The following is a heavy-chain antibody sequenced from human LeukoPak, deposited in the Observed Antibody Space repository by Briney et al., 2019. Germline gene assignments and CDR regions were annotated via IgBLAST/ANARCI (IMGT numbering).Heavy chain of an antibody. Sequence: GASVKVSCKASGYTFTGYYMHWVRQAPGQGLEWMGWINPNSGGTNYAQKFQGRVTMTRDTSISTTYMELSRLRSDDTAVYYCARSGSYPQFYPFDYWGQGTLVTVSS. CDR3: ARSGSYPQFYPFDY. CDR2: INPNSGGT. D-gene: IGHD1-26*01. V-gene: IGHV1-2*02. CDR1: GYTFTGYY. J-gene: IGHJ4*02.